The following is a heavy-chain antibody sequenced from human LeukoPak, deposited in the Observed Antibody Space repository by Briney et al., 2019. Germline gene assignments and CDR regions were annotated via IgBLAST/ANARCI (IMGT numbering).Heavy chain of an antibody. V-gene: IGHV3-23*01. CDR2: ISGSGGST. CDR3: ARNNIAAADY. D-gene: IGHD6-13*01. CDR1: GFPFSSYS. Sequence: GSLGLSFAASGFPFSSYSMSWVRQAPGKGLEWVSAISGSGGSTYYADSVKGRFTISRDNSKNTLYLQMNSLRAEDTAVYYCARNNIAAADYWGQGTLVTVSS. J-gene: IGHJ4*02.